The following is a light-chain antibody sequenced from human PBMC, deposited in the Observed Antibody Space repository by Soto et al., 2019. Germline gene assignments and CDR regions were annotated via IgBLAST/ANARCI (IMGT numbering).Light chain of an antibody. Sequence: LTQSARSLSSSPGDRATLSCRASQNVSSFLTWYQQKPGQAPRLLILAASNLDTGIPSRFSGSGSGTDFTLTISSLEPDDFATYYCQQGGSFPCTFGGGTKVDIK. CDR3: QQGGSFPCT. V-gene: IGKV3-11*01. CDR2: AAS. CDR1: QNVSSF. J-gene: IGKJ4*01.